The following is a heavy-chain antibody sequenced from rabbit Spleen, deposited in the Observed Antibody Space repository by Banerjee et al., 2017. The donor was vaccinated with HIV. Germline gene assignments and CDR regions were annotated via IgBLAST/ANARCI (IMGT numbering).Heavy chain of an antibody. CDR1: GVSFSVSSY. CDR2: IDIGTSGFT. D-gene: IGHD1-1*01. V-gene: IGHV1S40*01. Sequence: QSLEESGGDLVKPGASLTLTCIASGVSFSVSSYMCWVRQAQGKGLEWLACIDIGTSGFTYFATWAKGRFTISKTSSPTVDLKMTNLTAADTATYFCVRDSYGSSSDDYWGAFDPWGPGTLVTVS. J-gene: IGHJ2*01. CDR3: VRDSYGSSSDDYWGAFDP.